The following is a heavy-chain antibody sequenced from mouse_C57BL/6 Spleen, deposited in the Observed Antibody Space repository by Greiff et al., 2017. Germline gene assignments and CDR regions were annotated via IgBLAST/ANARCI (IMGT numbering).Heavy chain of an antibody. CDR3: ARMVTAYAMDY. V-gene: IGHV5-17*01. Sequence: EVQVVESGGGLVKPGGSLKLSCAASGFTFSDYGMHWVRQAPEKGLGWVAYISRGSSTIYYADTVKGRFTISRDNAKNTLFLQMTSLRSEDTAMYYGARMVTAYAMDYWGQGTSVTVSS. CDR2: ISRGSSTI. J-gene: IGHJ4*01. CDR1: GFTFSDYG. D-gene: IGHD2-2*01.